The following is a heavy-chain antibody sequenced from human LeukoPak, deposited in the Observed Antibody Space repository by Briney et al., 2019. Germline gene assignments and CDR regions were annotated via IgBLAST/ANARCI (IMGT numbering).Heavy chain of an antibody. V-gene: IGHV4-59*01. D-gene: IGHD1-1*01. Sequence: SETLSLTCTVSGGSISSYYWSWIRQPPGKGLEWIGYIYYSGSTNYNPSLKSRVTISVDTSKNQFSLKLSSVTAADTAVYYCARDRLERDYYYGMDVWGQGTTVTVSS. CDR2: IYYSGST. CDR1: GGSISSYY. CDR3: ARDRLERDYYYGMDV. J-gene: IGHJ6*02.